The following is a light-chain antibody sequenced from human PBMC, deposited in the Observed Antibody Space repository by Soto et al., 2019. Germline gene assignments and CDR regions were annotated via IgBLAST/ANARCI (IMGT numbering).Light chain of an antibody. CDR1: SSNIGSNY. V-gene: IGLV1-47*01. Sequence: QSVLTQPPSASGTPGQRVTISCSGSSSNIGSNYVYWYQQLPGTAPKLLIYRNNQRPSGVPDRFSGSKSGTSASLAISGLRSEDEADCYCAAWDDSLSAHVVFGGGTKLTVL. CDR3: AAWDDSLSAHVV. CDR2: RNN. J-gene: IGLJ2*01.